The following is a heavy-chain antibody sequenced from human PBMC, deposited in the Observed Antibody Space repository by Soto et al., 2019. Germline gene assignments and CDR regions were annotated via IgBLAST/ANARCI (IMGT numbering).Heavy chain of an antibody. V-gene: IGHV4-59*01. CDR2: IYYSGST. Sequence: SETLSLTCTVSGGSISSYYWSWIRQPPGKGLEWIGYIYYSGSTNYNPSLKSRVTISVDTSKNQFSLKLSSVTAADTAVYYCARVVGYDILTGSTYYYYYGMDVWGQGTMVTVSS. J-gene: IGHJ6*02. D-gene: IGHD3-9*01. CDR3: ARVVGYDILTGSTYYYYYGMDV. CDR1: GGSISSYY.